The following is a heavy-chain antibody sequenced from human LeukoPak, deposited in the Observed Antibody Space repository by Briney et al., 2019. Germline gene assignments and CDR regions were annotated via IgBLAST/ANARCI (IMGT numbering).Heavy chain of an antibody. CDR2: IYYSGST. D-gene: IGHD2-21*02. J-gene: IGHJ5*02. V-gene: IGHV4-59*01. CDR1: GGSISSYY. Sequence: SETLSLTCTVSGGSISSYYWSWIRQPPGKGLEWIGYIYYSGSTNYNPSLKSRVTISVDTSKNQFSLKLSSVTAVDTAVYYCARQHIVVVTASESWFDPWGQGTLVTVSS. CDR3: ARQHIVVVTASESWFDP.